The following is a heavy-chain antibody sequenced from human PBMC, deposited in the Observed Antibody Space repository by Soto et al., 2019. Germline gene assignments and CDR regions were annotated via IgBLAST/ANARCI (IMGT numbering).Heavy chain of an antibody. CDR2: ISYDGSNK. V-gene: IGHV3-30-3*01. D-gene: IGHD5-12*01. J-gene: IGHJ6*02. CDR1: GFTFSSYA. Sequence: GGSLRLSCAASGFTFSSYAMHWVRQAPGKGLEWVAVISYDGSNKYYADSVKGRFTISRDNSKNTLYLQMNSLRAEDTAGYYCAREIVATKSRTIYYYYGMDVWGQGTTVTVSS. CDR3: AREIVATKSRTIYYYYGMDV.